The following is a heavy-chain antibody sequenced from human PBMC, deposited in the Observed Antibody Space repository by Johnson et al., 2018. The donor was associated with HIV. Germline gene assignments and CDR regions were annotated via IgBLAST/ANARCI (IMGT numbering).Heavy chain of an antibody. J-gene: IGHJ3*02. CDR3: ARAVADGWFSYDAFDI. CDR1: GFTVSSNY. CDR2: IKQDGSEK. D-gene: IGHD6-19*01. Sequence: VQLVESGGGVIQPGRSLRLSCAASGFTVSSNYMSWVRQAPGKGLEWVANIKQDGSEKYYVDSVKGRFTISRDNAKNSLYLQMNSLRAEDTAVYYCARAVADGWFSYDAFDIWGQGTMVTVSS. V-gene: IGHV3-7*03.